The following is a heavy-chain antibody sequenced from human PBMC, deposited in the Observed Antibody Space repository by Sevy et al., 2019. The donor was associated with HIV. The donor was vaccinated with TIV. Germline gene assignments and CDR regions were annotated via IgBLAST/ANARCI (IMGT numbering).Heavy chain of an antibody. J-gene: IGHJ5*02. D-gene: IGHD2-8*01. CDR1: GFTFSSYD. Sequence: GESLKISCTASGFTFSSYDMNWVRQAPGKGLEWVSKISSSGSSIYYADCVKGRFTISRDNAKNSLNLQMNSLRAEDTAVYYCTRNGGAFDNGFDPWGQGTLVTVS. V-gene: IGHV3-48*03. CDR3: TRNGGAFDNGFDP. CDR2: ISSSGSSI.